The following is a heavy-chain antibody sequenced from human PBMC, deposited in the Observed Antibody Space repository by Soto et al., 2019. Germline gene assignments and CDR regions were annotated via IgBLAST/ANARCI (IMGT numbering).Heavy chain of an antibody. CDR3: ALSSYDARQAYYYYYGMDV. CDR1: GYSFTSYW. D-gene: IGHD5-18*01. J-gene: IGHJ6*02. Sequence: GESLKISCTGSGYSFTSYWIGWVRQMPGKGLEWMGIIYPGDSDTRYSPSFQGQVTISADKSISTAYLQWSSLKASDTAMNYCALSSYDARQAYYYYYGMDVWGQGTTVTVSS. CDR2: IYPGDSDT. V-gene: IGHV5-51*01.